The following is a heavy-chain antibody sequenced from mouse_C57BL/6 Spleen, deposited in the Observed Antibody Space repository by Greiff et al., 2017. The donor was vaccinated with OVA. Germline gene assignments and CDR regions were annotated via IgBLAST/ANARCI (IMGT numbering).Heavy chain of an antibody. CDR2: INPGSGGT. CDR1: GYAFTNYL. J-gene: IGHJ4*01. Sequence: QVQLQQSGAELVRPGTSVKVSCKASGYAFTNYLIEWVKQRPGQGLEWIGVINPGSGGTNYNEKFKGKATLTADKSSSTAYLQLSSLTSEDSAVYFCAGRRDYDYDGRAYYARDYWGQGTSVTVSS. D-gene: IGHD2-4*01. V-gene: IGHV1-54*01. CDR3: AGRRDYDYDGRAYYARDY.